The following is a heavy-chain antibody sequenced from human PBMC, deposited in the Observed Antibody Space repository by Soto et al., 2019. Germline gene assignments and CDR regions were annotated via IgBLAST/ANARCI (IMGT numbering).Heavy chain of an antibody. J-gene: IGHJ6*02. V-gene: IGHV4-4*07. CDR2: IYTSGST. CDR1: GGSISSYY. CDR3: ASSLYYYGSGSYYYYYGMDV. D-gene: IGHD3-10*01. Sequence: SETLSLTCTVSGGSISSYYWSWIRQPAGKGLEWIGRIYTSGSTNYNPSLKSRVTMSVDTSKDQFSLKLSSVTAADTAVYYCASSLYYYGSGSYYYYYGMDVWGQGTTVTVSS.